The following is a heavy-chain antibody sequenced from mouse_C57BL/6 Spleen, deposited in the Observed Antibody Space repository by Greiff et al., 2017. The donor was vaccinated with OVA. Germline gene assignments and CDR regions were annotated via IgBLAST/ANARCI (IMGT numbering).Heavy chain of an antibody. CDR1: GYTFTSYG. CDR2: IYPRSGNT. J-gene: IGHJ3*01. D-gene: IGHD1-1*01. Sequence: QVQLQQSGAELARPGASVKLSCKASGYTFTSYGISWVKQRTGQGLEWIGEIYPRSGNTYYNAKFKGKAPLTADKYSSTAYMELRSLTSEAAAVYVCARAWDSTTVVSPFDYWGQGTLVTVSA. CDR3: ARAWDSTTVVSPFDY. V-gene: IGHV1-81*01.